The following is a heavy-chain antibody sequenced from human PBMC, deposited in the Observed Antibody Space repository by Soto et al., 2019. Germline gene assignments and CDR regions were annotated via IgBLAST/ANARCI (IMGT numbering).Heavy chain of an antibody. CDR3: AKDTRSSEVSWFDH. CDR1: VYTFTSYY. D-gene: IGHD6-6*01. Sequence: XSVKVSCKASVYTFTSYYMHWVRQAPGQGLEWMGIIHPSGGSTSYAQKFQGRVTMTRDTSTSTVYMELSSLRSEDSAMYYCAKDTRSSEVSWFDHWGQGTQVTVSS. CDR2: IHPSGGST. V-gene: IGHV1-46*01. J-gene: IGHJ5*02.